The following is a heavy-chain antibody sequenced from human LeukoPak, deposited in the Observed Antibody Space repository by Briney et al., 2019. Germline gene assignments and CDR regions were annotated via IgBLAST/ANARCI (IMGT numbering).Heavy chain of an antibody. CDR2: IDHSGST. V-gene: IGHV4-59*01. J-gene: IGHJ4*02. D-gene: IGHD4-17*01. CDR3: ARLKATVSIHAYFDS. CDR1: GGSFSSYY. Sequence: LETLSLTCTVSGGSFSSYYWTWIRQPPGKGLEWIGYIDHSGSTNYNPSLKSRVSISSDTSKNQFSLELSSVTAADTAVYYCARLKATVSIHAYFDSWGQGTLVTVSS.